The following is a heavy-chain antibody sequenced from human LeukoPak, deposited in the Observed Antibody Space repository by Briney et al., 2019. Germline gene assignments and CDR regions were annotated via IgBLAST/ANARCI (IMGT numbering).Heavy chain of an antibody. CDR3: ARDESYGVGAKPLGY. D-gene: IGHD1-26*01. Sequence: GGSLRLSCAASAFTFSVYSMNWVRQAPGKGLEWVAYISGGSANMFYADSVKGRFTISRDNAKNSLYLHMNSLRAEDTAVYYCARDESYGVGAKPLGYWGQGTLVTVSS. CDR1: AFTFSVYS. CDR2: ISGGSANM. V-gene: IGHV3-48*04. J-gene: IGHJ4*02.